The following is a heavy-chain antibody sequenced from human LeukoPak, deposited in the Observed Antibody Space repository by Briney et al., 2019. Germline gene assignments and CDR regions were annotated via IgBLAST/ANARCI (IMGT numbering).Heavy chain of an antibody. D-gene: IGHD6-19*01. CDR1: GGTFSSYA. V-gene: IGHV1-69*13. CDR3: ARGGSSGWYYGY. CDR2: ITPIFGTA. J-gene: IGHJ4*02. Sequence: GASVKVSCKASGGTFSSYAISWVRQAPGQGLEWMGGITPIFGTANYAQKFQGRVTITADESTSTAYMELSSLRSEDTAVYYCARGGSSGWYYGYWGQGTLVTVSS.